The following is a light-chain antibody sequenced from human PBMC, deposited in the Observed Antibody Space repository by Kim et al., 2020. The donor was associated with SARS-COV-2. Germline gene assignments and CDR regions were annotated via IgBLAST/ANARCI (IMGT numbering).Light chain of an antibody. CDR3: QTWDSTTVI. V-gene: IGLV3-1*01. CDR2: QDN. Sequence: GEKSTSWYQHKSGQSPVVVISQDNKRPSGMTERFSGSSSGTPATLTISWTQPMDEADYYCQTWDSTTVIFGGGTQLTVL. CDR1: GEKS. J-gene: IGLJ2*01.